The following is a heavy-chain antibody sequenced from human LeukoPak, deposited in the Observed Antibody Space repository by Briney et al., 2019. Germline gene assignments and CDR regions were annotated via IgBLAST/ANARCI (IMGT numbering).Heavy chain of an antibody. CDR3: ATVVRFLEWLDWFDP. Sequence: ASVKVSCKASGYTFTSYGISWVRQAPGQGLEWMGWISAYNGNTNYAQKLQGRVTMTTDTSTSTAYMELRSLRSDDTAVYYCATVVRFLEWLDWFDPWGQGTLVTVSS. J-gene: IGHJ5*02. CDR1: GYTFTSYG. CDR2: ISAYNGNT. D-gene: IGHD3-3*01. V-gene: IGHV1-18*01.